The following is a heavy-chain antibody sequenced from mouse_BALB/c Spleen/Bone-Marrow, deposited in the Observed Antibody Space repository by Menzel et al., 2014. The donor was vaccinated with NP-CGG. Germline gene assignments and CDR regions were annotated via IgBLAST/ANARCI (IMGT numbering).Heavy chain of an antibody. CDR2: IDPANGNT. CDR1: GFNIKDTY. J-gene: IGHJ3*01. D-gene: IGHD1-1*01. CDR3: ASYYYGSSSFAY. Sequence: EVKLMESGAELVKPGASVKLSCTASGFNIKDTYMHWVKQRPEQGLEWIGRIDPANGNTKYDPKFQGKATTTADTSSNTAYLQLSSLTSEDTAVYYCASYYYGSSSFAYWGQGTLVTVSA. V-gene: IGHV14-3*02.